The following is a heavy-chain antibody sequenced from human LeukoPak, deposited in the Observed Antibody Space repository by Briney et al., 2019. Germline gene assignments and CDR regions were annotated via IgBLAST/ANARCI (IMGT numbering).Heavy chain of an antibody. CDR3: ARGGSYLFSYFDY. CDR1: GGSINNYY. D-gene: IGHD1-26*01. V-gene: IGHV4-59*08. CDR2: VYYRGST. Sequence: SETLSLTCTVSGGSINNYYWSWIRQPPGKGLEWIGYVYYRGSTDYNSSLKSRVTISADTSKNQFFLKLSSVTAADTAVYYCARGGSYLFSYFDYWGQGTLVTVSS. J-gene: IGHJ4*02.